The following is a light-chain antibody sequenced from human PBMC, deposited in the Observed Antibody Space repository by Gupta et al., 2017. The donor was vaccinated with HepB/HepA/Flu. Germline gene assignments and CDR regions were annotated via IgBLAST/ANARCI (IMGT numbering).Light chain of an antibody. Sequence: NLMLTQRHSVSESPGKTVTISCTGSSGSIATNYVQWYQQRPGSAPTTVIYEDSERPSGVPDRFSGSIDRSSNSASLTISGLKTEDEADYYCQSYDDTNWVFGGGTKLTVL. J-gene: IGLJ3*02. CDR1: SGSIATNY. CDR2: EDS. CDR3: QSYDDTNWV. V-gene: IGLV6-57*02.